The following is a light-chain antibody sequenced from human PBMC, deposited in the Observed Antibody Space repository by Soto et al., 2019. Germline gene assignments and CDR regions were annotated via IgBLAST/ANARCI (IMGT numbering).Light chain of an antibody. V-gene: IGKV3-20*01. CDR2: GAS. CDR3: QQYGRSPDWDRWT. CDR1: QSISSSN. Sequence: EIVLTQSPGTLSLSPGERATLSCRASQSISSSNLAWYQQKPGQAPRLLLYGASNRAAAIPDRFSGSGSGTDFTLTISRMEPEDFLVYYCQQYGRSPDWDRWTFGKGTKVAVK. J-gene: IGKJ1*01.